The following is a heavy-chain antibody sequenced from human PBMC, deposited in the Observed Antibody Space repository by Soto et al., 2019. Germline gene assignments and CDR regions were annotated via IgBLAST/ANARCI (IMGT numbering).Heavy chain of an antibody. CDR2: IVVGSGNT. CDR3: AADAPGIAAAEGDY. J-gene: IGHJ4*02. V-gene: IGHV1-58*01. D-gene: IGHD6-13*01. Sequence: SVKVSCKASGFTFTSSAVQWVRQARGQRLEWIGWIVVGSGNTNYAQKLQERVTITRDMSTSTAYMELSSLRSEDTAVYYCAADAPGIAAAEGDYWGQGTLVTVSS. CDR1: GFTFTSSA.